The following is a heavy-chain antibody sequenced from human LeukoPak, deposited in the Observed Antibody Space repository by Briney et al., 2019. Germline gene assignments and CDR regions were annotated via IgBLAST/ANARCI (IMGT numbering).Heavy chain of an antibody. V-gene: IGHV4-30-4*01. CDR1: GGSVSSNDYY. Sequence: SQTLSLTCTVSGGSVSSNDYYWDWIRQPPGKGLEWTGHIYYSGSTYYNPSLKSRVTISVDTSKNQFSLKLTSVTAADTAVYYCARDEDGGLDYWGQGTLVTVSS. D-gene: IGHD4-23*01. CDR2: IYYSGST. CDR3: ARDEDGGLDY. J-gene: IGHJ4*02.